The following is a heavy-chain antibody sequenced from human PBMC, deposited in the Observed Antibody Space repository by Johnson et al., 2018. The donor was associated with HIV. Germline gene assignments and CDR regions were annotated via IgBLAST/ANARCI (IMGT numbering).Heavy chain of an antibody. J-gene: IGHJ3*02. CDR2: INSNGGST. CDR1: GFIFSSYA. V-gene: IGHV3-64*01. CDR3: AREGWQLVPLRGAFDI. Sequence: EVQVLESGGGLVQPGGSLRLSCAASGFIFSSYAMHWVRQAPGKGLEYVSAINSNGGSTFYANSVKGRFTISRDNSRNTLFLQMGSLGAEDTAVYYCAREGWQLVPLRGAFDIWGQGTMVTVSS. D-gene: IGHD6-6*01.